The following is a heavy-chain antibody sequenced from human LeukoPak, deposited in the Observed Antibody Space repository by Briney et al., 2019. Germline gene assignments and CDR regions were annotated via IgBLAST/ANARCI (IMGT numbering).Heavy chain of an antibody. D-gene: IGHD3-3*01. CDR2: IKHDGSEK. CDR1: GFTFRSYW. CDR3: ARSAYYAFDY. J-gene: IGHJ4*02. Sequence: PGGSLRLSCAASGFTFRSYWMSWVRQAPGKGLEWVAHIKHDGSEKYYVDSVKGRFTISRDNAKNALYLQMNSLRAEDTAVYYCARSAYYAFDYWGQGTLVTVSS. V-gene: IGHV3-7*01.